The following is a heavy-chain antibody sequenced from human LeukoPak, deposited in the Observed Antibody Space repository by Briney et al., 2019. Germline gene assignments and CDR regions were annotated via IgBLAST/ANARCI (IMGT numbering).Heavy chain of an antibody. Sequence: ESGPTLVKPTQTLTLTCTFSGFSLSTSGVGVGWIRQPPGKALEWLALIYWNDDKRYSPSLKSRLTVTKDTSKNQVVLTMTNMDPVDTATYYCAHRRSYSGSPLFDYWGQGTLVTVSS. CDR2: IYWNDDK. J-gene: IGHJ4*02. CDR1: GFSLSTSGVG. CDR3: AHRRSYSGSPLFDY. D-gene: IGHD1-26*01. V-gene: IGHV2-5*01.